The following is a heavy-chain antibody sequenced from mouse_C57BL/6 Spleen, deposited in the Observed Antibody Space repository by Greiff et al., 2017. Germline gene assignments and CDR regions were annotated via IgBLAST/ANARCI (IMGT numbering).Heavy chain of an antibody. V-gene: IGHV1-53*01. CDR1: DYTFTSYW. J-gene: IGHJ3*01. CDR2: INPSNGGT. Sequence: VQLQQPGTELVKPGASVKLSCKAYDYTFTSYWMHWVKPRPGQGLEWIGNINPSNGGTNYNEKFKSKATLTVDKSSSTAYMQLSRLTSEDSAVYYCARSGGSSWAWFAYWGQGTLVTVPA. D-gene: IGHD1-1*01. CDR3: ARSGGSSWAWFAY.